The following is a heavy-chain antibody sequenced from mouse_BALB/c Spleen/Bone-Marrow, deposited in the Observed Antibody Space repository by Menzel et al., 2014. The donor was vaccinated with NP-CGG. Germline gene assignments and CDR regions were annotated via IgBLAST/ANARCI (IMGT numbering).Heavy chain of an antibody. CDR1: GFTFTDYY. J-gene: IGHJ1*01. D-gene: IGHD1-2*01. V-gene: IGHV7-3*02. Sequence: EVQRVESGGGLVQPGDSLRLSCATSGFTFTDYYMSWVRQPPGEALEWLGFIRNKANGYTTEYSASVKGRFTISRDNSQSILYLQMNTLRAEDSATYYCAREFTPAIHRYFDVWGAGTTVTVSS. CDR2: IRNKANGYTT. CDR3: AREFTPAIHRYFDV.